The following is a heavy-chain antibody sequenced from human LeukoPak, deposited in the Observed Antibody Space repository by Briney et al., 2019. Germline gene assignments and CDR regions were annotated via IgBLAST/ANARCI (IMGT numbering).Heavy chain of an antibody. J-gene: IGHJ4*02. CDR1: GDSVSSNSAA. D-gene: IGHD2-8*01. V-gene: IGHV6-1*01. CDR2: TYYRSKWYN. CDR3: ARGQLMGDKFEGYYFDY. Sequence: SQTLSLTCAISGDSVSSNSAAWNWIRQSPSRGLEWLGRTYYRSKWYNDYAVSVKSRITINPDTSKNQFSLQLNSVTPEDTAVYYCARGQLMGDKFEGYYFDYWGQGTLVTVSS.